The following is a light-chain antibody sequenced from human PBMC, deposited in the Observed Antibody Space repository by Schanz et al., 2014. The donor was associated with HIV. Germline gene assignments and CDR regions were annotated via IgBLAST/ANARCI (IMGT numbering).Light chain of an antibody. Sequence: EIVLTQSPATLSVSPGERATLSCRASQSIRNDLAWYQQKPGQAPRLLIYATSTRATGVPARFSGSGSGTDFTLTISRLDPEDFAVYYCHQYGSSPLTFGGGTKVEI. V-gene: IGKV3-15*01. CDR3: HQYGSSPLT. CDR2: ATS. J-gene: IGKJ4*01. CDR1: QSIRND.